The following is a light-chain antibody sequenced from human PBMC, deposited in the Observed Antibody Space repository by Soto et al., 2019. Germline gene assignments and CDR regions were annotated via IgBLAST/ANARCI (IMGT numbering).Light chain of an antibody. CDR3: QQYGSSLMYT. CDR1: QSVSSNF. Sequence: EIVLTQSPGTPSLSPGERATLSCRASQSVSSNFLAWYQQKPGQAPRLLIYGASSRATGIPDRFSGSGSGTDFTLTISRLEPEDFAVYYCQQYGSSLMYTFGQGTKLEIK. V-gene: IGKV3-20*01. J-gene: IGKJ2*01. CDR2: GAS.